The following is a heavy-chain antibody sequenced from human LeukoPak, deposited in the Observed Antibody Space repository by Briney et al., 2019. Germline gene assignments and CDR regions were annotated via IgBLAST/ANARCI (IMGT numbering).Heavy chain of an antibody. CDR3: TTVYQLPNKGYYFDY. Sequence: PGGSLRLSCAASGFTFSNAWMSWVRQAPGKGLEWVGRIKSKTDGGTTDYAAPVKGRFTILRDDSKNTLYLQMNSLKTEDTAVYYCTTVYQLPNKGYYFDYWGQGALVTVSS. J-gene: IGHJ4*02. D-gene: IGHD2-2*01. V-gene: IGHV3-15*01. CDR1: GFTFSNAW. CDR2: IKSKTDGGTT.